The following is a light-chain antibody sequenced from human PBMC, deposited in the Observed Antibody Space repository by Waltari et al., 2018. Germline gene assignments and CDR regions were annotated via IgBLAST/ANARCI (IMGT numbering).Light chain of an antibody. J-gene: IGLJ7*01. CDR3: CSYAGSYTFV. V-gene: IGLV2-11*01. CDR2: DVV. CDR1: SSDVGNDNF. Sequence: QSALTQPRPVSGSAGESVTISCSGSSSDVGNDNFVSWYQQHPGNAPKLLIYDVVKRPSGVPDRFSGSKSGNTASLTISGLQTEDEADYYCCSYAGSYTFVFGGGTQLTVL.